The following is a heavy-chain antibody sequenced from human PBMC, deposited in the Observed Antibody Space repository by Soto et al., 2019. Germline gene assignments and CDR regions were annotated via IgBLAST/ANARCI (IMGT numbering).Heavy chain of an antibody. CDR2: ISGYNGKT. D-gene: IGHD2-2*01. CDR3: PREGEVPYYYYGMDV. J-gene: IGHJ6*02. CDR1: GYTFTSYG. V-gene: IGHV1-18*01. Sequence: ASVKVSCKASGYTFTSYGISWGRQTPGQGLEWMGWISGYNGKTNYAQKVQDRVNMTTDTSTSTVYLELRSLRFDDTAVYYCPREGEVPYYYYGMDVWGQGTTVTVSS.